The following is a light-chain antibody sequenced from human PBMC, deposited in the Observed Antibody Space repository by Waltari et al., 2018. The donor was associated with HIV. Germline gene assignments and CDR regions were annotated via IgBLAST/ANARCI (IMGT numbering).Light chain of an antibody. CDR3: QQYNNWPRT. CDR1: QSVSSN. Sequence: EIVMTQSPATLSVSPGERATLSCRASQSVSSNLAWYQQKPGQAPRLLINDASTRATGIPARFSGSASGTEFTLTISSLQSEDFAVYYCQQYNNWPRTFGQGTKVEIK. V-gene: IGKV3-15*01. J-gene: IGKJ1*01. CDR2: DAS.